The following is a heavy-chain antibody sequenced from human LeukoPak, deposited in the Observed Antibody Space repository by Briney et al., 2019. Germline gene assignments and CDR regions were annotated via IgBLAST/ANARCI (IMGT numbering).Heavy chain of an antibody. CDR3: ARDYGSGNGAFDI. D-gene: IGHD3-10*01. CDR2: IYYRGRT. V-gene: IGHV4-59*01. Sequence: SSETLSLTCAVYGGSFSGYYWSWIRQPPGKGLEWIGCIYYRGRTNYNPSLKSRLSMSVDSSKTQFSLKLSSVPAADAAVYYCARDYGSGNGAFDIWGQGTMVTVSS. CDR1: GGSFSGYY. J-gene: IGHJ3*02.